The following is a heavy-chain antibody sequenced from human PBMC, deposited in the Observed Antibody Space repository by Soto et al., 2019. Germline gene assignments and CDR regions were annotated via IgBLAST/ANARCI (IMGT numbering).Heavy chain of an antibody. Sequence: SETLSLTCTVSGGSISSYYWSWIRQPPGKGLEWIGYIYYSGSTNYNPSLKSRVTISVDTSKNQFSLKLSSVTAADTAVYYCARTTIPGLEWSAYYYMDVWGKGTTVTVSS. CDR3: ARTTIPGLEWSAYYYMDV. V-gene: IGHV4-59*08. CDR2: IYYSGST. D-gene: IGHD3-3*01. J-gene: IGHJ6*03. CDR1: GGSISSYY.